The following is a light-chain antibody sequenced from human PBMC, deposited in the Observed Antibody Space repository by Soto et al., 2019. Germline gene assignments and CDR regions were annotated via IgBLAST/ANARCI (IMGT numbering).Light chain of an antibody. Sequence: AIRMTQSPSSLSASTGDRVTITCRASQGISSYLAWYQQKPGKAPKLLIYAASTLQSGVPSRFSGSGSGTDFTLTISCLQSEDFATYYCQNYNSAPLTFGQGTKVDNK. V-gene: IGKV1-8*01. J-gene: IGKJ1*01. CDR1: QGISSY. CDR3: QNYNSAPLT. CDR2: AAS.